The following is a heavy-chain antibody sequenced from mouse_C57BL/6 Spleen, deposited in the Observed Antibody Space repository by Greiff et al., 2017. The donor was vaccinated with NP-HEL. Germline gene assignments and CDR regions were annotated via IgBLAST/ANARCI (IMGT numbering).Heavy chain of an antibody. D-gene: IGHD1-1*01. V-gene: IGHV1-64*01. CDR2: IHPNSGST. CDR3: ARSVGSSYEDY. J-gene: IGHJ2*01. Sequence: VQLQQPGAELVKPGASVKLSCKASGYTFTSYWMHWVKQRPGQGLEWIGMIHPNSGSTNYNEKFKSKATLTVDKSSSTAYMQLSSLTSEDSAVYYCARSVGSSYEDYWGQGTTLTVSS. CDR1: GYTFTSYW.